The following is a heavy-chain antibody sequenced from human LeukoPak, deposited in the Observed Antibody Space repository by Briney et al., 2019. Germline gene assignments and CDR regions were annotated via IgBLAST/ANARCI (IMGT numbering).Heavy chain of an antibody. V-gene: IGHV4-30-4*01. CDR1: GGSISSGDYY. D-gene: IGHD3-10*01. CDR2: IYYSGGT. CDR3: ARGPRTYYGSGSYEDY. J-gene: IGHJ4*02. Sequence: PSQTLSLTCTVSGGSISSGDYYWSWIRQPPGKGLEWIGYIYYSGGTYYNPSLKSRVTISVDTSKNQFSLKLSSVTAADTAVYYCARGPRTYYGSGSYEDYWGQGTLVTVSS.